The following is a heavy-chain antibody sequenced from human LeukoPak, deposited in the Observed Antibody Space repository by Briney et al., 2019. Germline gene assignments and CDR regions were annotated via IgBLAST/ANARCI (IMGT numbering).Heavy chain of an antibody. CDR3: ARHPKTGDRYFDY. CDR2: IYYGGST. D-gene: IGHD7-27*01. CDR1: GGSISSYY. Sequence: SETLSLTCTVSGGSISSYYWSWIRQPPGKGLEWIGYIYYGGSTNYNPSLKSRVTISVDTSKNQFSLKLSSVTAADTAVYYCARHPKTGDRYFDYWGQGTLVTVSS. J-gene: IGHJ4*02. V-gene: IGHV4-59*08.